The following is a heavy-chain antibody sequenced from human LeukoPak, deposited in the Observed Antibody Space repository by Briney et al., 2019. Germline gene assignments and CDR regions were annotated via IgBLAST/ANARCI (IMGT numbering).Heavy chain of an antibody. V-gene: IGHV4-59*01. CDR3: ARDTYYDSSAFGY. CDR2: IYYSGST. J-gene: IGHJ4*02. Sequence: SETLSLTCTVSGGSISSYYWSWIRQPPGKGLEWIGYIYYSGSTNYNPSLKSRVTISVDTSKNQFSLKLSSVTAADTAVYYCARDTYYDSSAFGYWGQGTLVTVSS. CDR1: GGSISSYY. D-gene: IGHD3-22*01.